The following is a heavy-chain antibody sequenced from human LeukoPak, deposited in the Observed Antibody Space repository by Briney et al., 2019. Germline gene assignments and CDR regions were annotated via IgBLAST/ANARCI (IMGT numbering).Heavy chain of an antibody. V-gene: IGHV4-59*12. CDR1: GGSISSYY. J-gene: IGHJ4*02. Sequence: PSETPSLTCTVSGGSISSYYWSWIRQPPGKGLEWIGYIYYSGSTNYNPSLKSRVTISVDTSKNQFSLKLSSVTAADTAVYYCARAFGSDRWFDYWGQGTLVTVSS. CDR3: ARAFGSDRWFDY. CDR2: IYYSGST. D-gene: IGHD3-10*01.